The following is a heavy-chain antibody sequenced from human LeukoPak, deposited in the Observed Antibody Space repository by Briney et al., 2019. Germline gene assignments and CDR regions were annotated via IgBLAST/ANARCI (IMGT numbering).Heavy chain of an antibody. Sequence: GGSLRLSCAASEFTFRSYAMHWVRQAPGKGLEWVAVIWYDGSNKYYADSVKGRFTISRDNSKNTLYLQMNSLRAEDTAVYYCARDMRITIFGVVFNWFDPWGQGTLVTVSS. J-gene: IGHJ5*02. CDR2: IWYDGSNK. CDR3: ARDMRITIFGVVFNWFDP. D-gene: IGHD3-3*01. CDR1: EFTFRSYA. V-gene: IGHV3-33*08.